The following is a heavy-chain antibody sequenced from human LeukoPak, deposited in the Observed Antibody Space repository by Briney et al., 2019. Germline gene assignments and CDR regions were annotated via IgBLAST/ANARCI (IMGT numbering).Heavy chain of an antibody. CDR3: ATFFDFWFGP. CDR2: IYHDAST. CDR1: GVSVSSGSYF. Sequence: PSETLSLTCTVSGVSVSSGSYFWSWIRQPPGGGPQWIGCIYHDASTNYSPSLRSRVSISVDTSKNQFSLKLSSVTTADTAVYFCATFFDFWFGPWGQGTQVTVSS. V-gene: IGHV4-61*01. J-gene: IGHJ5*02. D-gene: IGHD5/OR15-5a*01.